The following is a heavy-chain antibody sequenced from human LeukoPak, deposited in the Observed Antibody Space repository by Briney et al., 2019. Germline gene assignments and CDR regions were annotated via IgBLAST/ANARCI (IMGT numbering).Heavy chain of an antibody. CDR1: GFTFSSYG. CDR3: AKDRIAVAGNGGYYFDY. J-gene: IGHJ4*02. CDR2: ISGSGGST. Sequence: PGGSLRLSRAASGFTFSSYGMSWVRQAPGKGLEWVSAISGSGGSTYYADSVKGRFTISRDNSKNTLYLQMNSLRAEDTAVYYCAKDRIAVAGNGGYYFDYWGQGTLVTVSS. D-gene: IGHD6-19*01. V-gene: IGHV3-23*01.